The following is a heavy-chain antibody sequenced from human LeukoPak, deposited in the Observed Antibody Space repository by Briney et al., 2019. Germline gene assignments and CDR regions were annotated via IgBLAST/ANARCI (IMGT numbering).Heavy chain of an antibody. Sequence: PSETLSLTCTVSGGSISSSSYYWGWIRQPPGKGLEWIGSIYYSGSTYYNPSLKSRVTISVDTSKNQFSLKLSSVTAADTAVYYCARFRGLRGFDYWGQGTLVTVSS. CDR2: IYYSGST. D-gene: IGHD4-17*01. CDR3: ARFRGLRGFDY. V-gene: IGHV4-39*01. J-gene: IGHJ4*02. CDR1: GGSISSSSYY.